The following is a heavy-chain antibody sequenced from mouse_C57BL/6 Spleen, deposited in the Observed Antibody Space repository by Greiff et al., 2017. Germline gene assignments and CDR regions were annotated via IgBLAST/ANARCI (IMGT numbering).Heavy chain of an antibody. CDR3: ARGGYGFAY. CDR2: INPNNGGT. Sequence: EVQLQQSGPELVKPGASVKISCKASGYTFTDYYMNWVKQSPGQSLEWIGDINPNNGGTSYNQKFKGKATLTVDKSSSTAYMELRSLTSEDSAVYYCARGGYGFAYWGQGTLVTVSA. CDR1: GYTFTDYY. V-gene: IGHV1-26*01. J-gene: IGHJ3*01. D-gene: IGHD1-1*02.